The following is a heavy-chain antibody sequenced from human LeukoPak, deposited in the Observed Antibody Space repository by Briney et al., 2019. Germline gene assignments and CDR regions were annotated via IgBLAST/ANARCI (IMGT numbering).Heavy chain of an antibody. CDR2: ISSSSTI. CDR1: GFTFSSYS. D-gene: IGHD5-12*01. J-gene: IGHJ4*02. CDR3: ARVEASGYDYGAFDY. Sequence: PGGSLRLSCAASGFTFSSYSMNWVRQAPGKGLEWVSYISSSSTIYYADSVKGRFTISRDNAKNSLYLQMNSLRAEDTAVYYCARVEASGYDYGAFDYWGQGTLVTVSS. V-gene: IGHV3-48*01.